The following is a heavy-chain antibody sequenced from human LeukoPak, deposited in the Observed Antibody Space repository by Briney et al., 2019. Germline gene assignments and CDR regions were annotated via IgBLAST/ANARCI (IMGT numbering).Heavy chain of an antibody. CDR1: GFTFSSYW. J-gene: IGHJ3*02. CDR3: ARAGKTYYDFWSGYAFDI. Sequence: GGSLRLSCAASGFTFSSYWMSWVRQAPGKGLEWVANIKRDGSEKYYVDSVKGRFTISRDNAKNSLYLQMNSLRAEDTAVYYCARAGKTYYDFWSGYAFDIWGQGTMVTVSS. CDR2: IKRDGSEK. D-gene: IGHD3-3*01. V-gene: IGHV3-7*01.